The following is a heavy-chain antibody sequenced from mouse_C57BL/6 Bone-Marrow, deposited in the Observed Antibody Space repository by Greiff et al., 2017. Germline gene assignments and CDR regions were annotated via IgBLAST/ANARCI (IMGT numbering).Heavy chain of an antibody. CDR2: ITPSGET. CDR1: GFPITSGYY. Sequence: QVQLKESGPGLVKPSQSLFLTCSITGFPITSGYYWIWIRQSPGKPLEWMGYITPSGETFYNPSLQSPNSITRETAENQFFLQLNSVTTEDTAVYYSSEVLPTNWYFDVGGTGTTVTVSA. CDR3: SEVLPTNWYFDV. J-gene: IGHJ1*03. D-gene: IGHD2-10*01. V-gene: IGHV12-3*01.